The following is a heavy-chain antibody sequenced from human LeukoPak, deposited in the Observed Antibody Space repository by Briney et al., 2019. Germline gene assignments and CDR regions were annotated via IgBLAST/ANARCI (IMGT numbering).Heavy chain of an antibody. V-gene: IGHV3-30*18. CDR1: GFTFSSYG. CDR2: ISYDGSNK. CDR3: AKNVLRFLEWLFDY. Sequence: GGSLRLSCAASGFTFSSYGMHGVRQAPGKGLEWVAGISYDGSNKYYADSVKGRFTISRDNSKNTLYLQMNSLRAEDTAVYYCAKNVLRFLEWLFDYWGQGTLVTVSS. J-gene: IGHJ4*02. D-gene: IGHD3-3*01.